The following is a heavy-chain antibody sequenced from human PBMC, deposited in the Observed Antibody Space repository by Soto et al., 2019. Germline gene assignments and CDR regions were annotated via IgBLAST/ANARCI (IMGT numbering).Heavy chain of an antibody. CDR3: AIKTYYDFWSGYSSFDY. J-gene: IGHJ4*02. Sequence: PGGSLRLSCAASGFTFSSYAMSWVRQAPGKGLEWVSAISGSGGSTYYADSVKGRFTISRDNSKNTLYLQMNSLRAEDTAVYYCAIKTYYDFWSGYSSFDYWGQGTLVTVSS. CDR1: GFTFSSYA. CDR2: ISGSGGST. V-gene: IGHV3-23*01. D-gene: IGHD3-3*01.